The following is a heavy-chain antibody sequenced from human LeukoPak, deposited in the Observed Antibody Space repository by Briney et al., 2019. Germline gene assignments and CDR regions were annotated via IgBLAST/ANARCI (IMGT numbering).Heavy chain of an antibody. CDR2: IYYSGSA. Sequence: SETLSLTCSVSGGSLNTGGNYWSWIRQPPGKGLEWIAYIYYSGSANYNPSLKSRVTISIDTSKNQFSLKLTSVTAGDTAVYYCARDSSCGGGSCYDTWGQGTLVTVSS. D-gene: IGHD2-15*01. CDR3: ARDSSCGGGSCYDT. J-gene: IGHJ5*02. CDR1: GGSLNTGGNY. V-gene: IGHV4-61*08.